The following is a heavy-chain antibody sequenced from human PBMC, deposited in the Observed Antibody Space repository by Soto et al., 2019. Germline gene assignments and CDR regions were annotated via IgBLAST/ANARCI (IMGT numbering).Heavy chain of an antibody. Sequence: GGSLRLSCAASGFTFNDYHMSWVRQAPGKGLEWISFLSSSSTYTDYADSVKGRFTISRDNAKNSLYLQMNSLRAEDTAVYYWARGGSTSWSPFFDYWGQGALVTVSS. CDR2: LSSSSTYT. V-gene: IGHV3-11*06. D-gene: IGHD6-13*01. CDR3: ARGGSTSWSPFFDY. J-gene: IGHJ4*02. CDR1: GFTFNDYH.